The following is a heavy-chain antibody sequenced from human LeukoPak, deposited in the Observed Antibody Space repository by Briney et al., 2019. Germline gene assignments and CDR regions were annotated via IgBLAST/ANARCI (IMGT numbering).Heavy chain of an antibody. D-gene: IGHD2-15*01. CDR2: IGIAGEP. V-gene: IGHV3-13*05. CDR3: ARVPGATRNNWYFDL. Sequence: PGGSLRLAFAASGLTFSSYDIDSVRQARGKGLGLVSAIGIAGEPYSPGSVKGRFTISRENAKNSLYLQMKSLRAGDTAVYYCARVPGATRNNWYFDLWGRSTLVTVSS. CDR1: GLTFSSYD. J-gene: IGHJ2*01.